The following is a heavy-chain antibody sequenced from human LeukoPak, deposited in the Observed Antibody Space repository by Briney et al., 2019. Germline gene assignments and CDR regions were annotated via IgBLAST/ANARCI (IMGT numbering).Heavy chain of an antibody. CDR2: ISGGSSGST. Sequence: GGSLRLSCAASGFTFSGYAMSWVRQAPGKGLEWVSTISGGSSGSTYYADSVKGRFTISRDSSKNTLFLQMNSLRAEDTAVYYCAKAASRFWDCTGGSCSGYFSDYWGQGTLVTVSS. D-gene: IGHD2-15*01. CDR3: AKAASRFWDCTGGSCSGYFSDY. CDR1: GFTFSGYA. V-gene: IGHV3-23*01. J-gene: IGHJ4*02.